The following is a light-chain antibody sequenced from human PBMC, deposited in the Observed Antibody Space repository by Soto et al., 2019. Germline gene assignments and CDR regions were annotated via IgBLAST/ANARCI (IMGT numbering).Light chain of an antibody. CDR1: ESVSSN. V-gene: IGKV3-15*01. CDR2: AAS. Sequence: EIVMTQSPVTLSVSPGERATLSCRASESVSSNLAWYQQKPGQAPRLLIYAASTRATGIPARFSGSGSGTEFTLTISSLQSADSAVYYCQQYTNWPTFGRGTKVEIK. J-gene: IGKJ1*01. CDR3: QQYTNWPT.